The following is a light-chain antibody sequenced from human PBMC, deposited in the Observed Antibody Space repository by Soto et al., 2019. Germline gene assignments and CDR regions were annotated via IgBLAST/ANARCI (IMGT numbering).Light chain of an antibody. CDR3: HQYGTSPWT. CDR1: QSVSSNY. Sequence: EIVLTQSPGSLSLSPGERATLSCRASQSVSSNYLAWYQQKPGQAPGLLIHDASRRATGIPDRFSGSGSGTDFTLTISRLEPEDFAVYYCHQYGTSPWTFGQGPKVDIK. J-gene: IGKJ1*01. CDR2: DAS. V-gene: IGKV3-20*01.